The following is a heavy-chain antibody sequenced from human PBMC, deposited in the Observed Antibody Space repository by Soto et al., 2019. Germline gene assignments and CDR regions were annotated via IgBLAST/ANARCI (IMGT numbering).Heavy chain of an antibody. CDR2: INHSGST. V-gene: IGHV4-34*01. CDR3: ARGDDILTGYPSLDY. CDR1: GGSFSGYY. Sequence: QVQLQQWGAGLLKPSETLSLTCAVYGGSFSGYYWSWIRQPPGKGLEWIGEINHSGSTNYNPSLKSRVTISVDTSKNQFSLKLSSVTAADTAVYYCARGDDILTGYPSLDYWGQGTLVTVSS. J-gene: IGHJ4*02. D-gene: IGHD3-9*01.